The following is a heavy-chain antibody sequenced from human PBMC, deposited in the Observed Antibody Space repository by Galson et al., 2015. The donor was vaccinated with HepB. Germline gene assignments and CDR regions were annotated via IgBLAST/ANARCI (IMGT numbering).Heavy chain of an antibody. Sequence: QSGAEVKKPGESLKTSCKASGGTFSSYAISWVRQAPGQGLEWMGGIIPIFGTANYAQKFQGRVTITADESTSTAYMELSSLRSEDTAVYYCAESYCSGGSCYYYYGMDVWGQGTTVTVSS. CDR2: IIPIFGTA. V-gene: IGHV1-69*01. CDR1: GGTFSSYA. D-gene: IGHD2-15*01. CDR3: AESYCSGGSCYYYYGMDV. J-gene: IGHJ6*02.